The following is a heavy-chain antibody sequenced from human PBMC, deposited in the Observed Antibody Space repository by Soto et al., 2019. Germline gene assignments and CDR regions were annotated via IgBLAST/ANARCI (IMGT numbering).Heavy chain of an antibody. CDR3: TSRREQQSEDYFDY. V-gene: IGHV3-73*02. J-gene: IGHJ4*02. CDR1: GFTFSGSA. D-gene: IGHD6-13*01. CDR2: IRSKANSYAT. Sequence: EVQLVESGGGLVQPGGSLKLSCAASGFTFSGSAMHWVRQASGKGLEWVGRIRSKANSYATAYAASVKGRFTISRDDSKNTAYLQMNSLKTEDTAVYYCTSRREQQSEDYFDYWGQGTLVTVSS.